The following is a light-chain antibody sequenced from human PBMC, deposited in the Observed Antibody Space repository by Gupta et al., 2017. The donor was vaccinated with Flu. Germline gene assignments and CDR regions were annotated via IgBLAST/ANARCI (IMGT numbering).Light chain of an antibody. CDR1: QSVARY. Sequence: VLTQSPATLSLSPGERATLSCRASQSVARYLAWYQQKPGQAPRRLIYDATNRATGIPARFSGDGSGTDFTLTISSLEPEDFAVYYCQQRSNWLTFGGGTKVEIK. V-gene: IGKV3-11*01. CDR3: QQRSNWLT. J-gene: IGKJ4*01. CDR2: DAT.